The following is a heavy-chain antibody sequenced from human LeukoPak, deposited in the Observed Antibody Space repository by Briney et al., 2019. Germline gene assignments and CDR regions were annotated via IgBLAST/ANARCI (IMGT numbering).Heavy chain of an antibody. CDR3: ARDPRWLTPDCTSTSCYKNYFDP. V-gene: IGHV4-38-2*02. Sequence: SETLSLTCAVSGYSLSSGYRWAWIRQSPGKGLAWIVSIFYSGSAHYNPSLKIRVTISVETSNNLFSLKRYSVTAADTAVYYCARDPRWLTPDCTSTSCYKNYFDPWGQGTLVTVSS. J-gene: IGHJ5*02. CDR1: GYSLSSGYR. CDR2: IFYSGSA. D-gene: IGHD2-2*01.